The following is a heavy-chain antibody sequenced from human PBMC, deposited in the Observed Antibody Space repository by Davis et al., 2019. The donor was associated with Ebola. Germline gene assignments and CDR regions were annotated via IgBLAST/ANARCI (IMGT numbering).Heavy chain of an antibody. D-gene: IGHD4-17*01. V-gene: IGHV3-7*01. CDR2: IKQDGSEK. CDR1: GFSFSDYY. J-gene: IGHJ6*04. Sequence: GESLKISCAASGFSFSDYYMSWIRQAPGKGLEWVANIKQDGSEKYYVDSVKGRFTISRDNAKNSLYLQMNSLRAEDTAVYYCAREGGDYYYYGMDVWGKGTTVTVSS. CDR3: AREGGDYYYYGMDV.